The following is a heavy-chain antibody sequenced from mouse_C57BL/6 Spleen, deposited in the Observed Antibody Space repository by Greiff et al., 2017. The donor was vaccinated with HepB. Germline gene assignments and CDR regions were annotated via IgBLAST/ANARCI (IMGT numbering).Heavy chain of an antibody. Sequence: DVKLQESGPELVKPGASVKISCKASGYSFTGYYMHWVKQSHGNILDWIGYIYPYNGVSSYNQKFKGKATLTVDKSSSTAYMELRSLTSEDSSVYYCARSDGYYGGYAMDYWGQGTSVTVSS. CDR1: GYSFTGYY. CDR2: IYPYNGVS. CDR3: ARSDGYYGGYAMDY. V-gene: IGHV1-31*01. J-gene: IGHJ4*01. D-gene: IGHD2-3*01.